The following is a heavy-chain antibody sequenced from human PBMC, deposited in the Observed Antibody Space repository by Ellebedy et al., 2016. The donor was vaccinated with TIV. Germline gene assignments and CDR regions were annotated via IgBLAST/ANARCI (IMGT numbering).Heavy chain of an antibody. V-gene: IGHV3-66*01. CDR3: ARAPNHSSGTKYYFDY. CDR2: IDSSGST. D-gene: IGHD1-26*01. Sequence: GESLKISCAASGFTVSDNYLSWVRQAPGKGLEWVSVIDSSGSTHYADSVKGRFFISRDNSKHTLFLDMNSLRAEDTAAYYCARAPNHSSGTKYYFDYWGQGTLVTVSS. CDR1: GFTVSDNY. J-gene: IGHJ4*02.